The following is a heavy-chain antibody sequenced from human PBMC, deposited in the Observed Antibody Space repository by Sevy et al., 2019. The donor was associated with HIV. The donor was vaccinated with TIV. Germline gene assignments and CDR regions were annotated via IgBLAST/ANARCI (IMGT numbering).Heavy chain of an antibody. V-gene: IGHV3-23*01. CDR3: AKDGAGSSFPYYYYYGMDV. J-gene: IGHJ6*02. Sequence: GGSLRLSCAASGFTFSSYAMSWVRQAPGKGLEWVSAISGGGGSTYYADSVKGRFTISRDNSKNTLYLQMNSLRAEDTAVYYCAKDGAGSSFPYYYYYGMDVWGQGTTVTVSS. CDR1: GFTFSSYA. CDR2: ISGGGGST. D-gene: IGHD6-6*01.